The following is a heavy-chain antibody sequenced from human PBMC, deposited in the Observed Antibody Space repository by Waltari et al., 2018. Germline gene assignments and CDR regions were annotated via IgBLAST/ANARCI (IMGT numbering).Heavy chain of an antibody. CDR1: GGSFSGYY. D-gene: IGHD3-3*01. V-gene: IGHV4-34*01. J-gene: IGHJ3*02. Sequence: QVQLQQWGAGLLKPSETLSLTCALYGGSFSGYYWSWIRTPHGRGLAWIGEINHRGTTNYTPSLQSRVTIAVDTSKNQCSLKRSSVTAADTAVYYCARGTTRRYYDFWSGYPWGAFDIWGQGTMVTVSS. CDR3: ARGTTRRYYDFWSGYPWGAFDI. CDR2: INHRGTT.